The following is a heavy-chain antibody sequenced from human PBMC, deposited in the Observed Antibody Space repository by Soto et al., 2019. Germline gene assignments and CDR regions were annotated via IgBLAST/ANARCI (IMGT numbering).Heavy chain of an antibody. D-gene: IGHD6-13*01. V-gene: IGHV3-33*01. CDR3: ARGLRQQLVLVYYYGMDV. Sequence: GGSLRLSCAASGFTFSSYGMHWVRQAPGKGLEWVAVIWYDGSNKYYADSVKGRFTISRDNSKNTLYLQMNSLRAEDTAVYYCARGLRQQLVLVYYYGMDVWGQGTTVTVSS. CDR1: GFTFSSYG. J-gene: IGHJ6*02. CDR2: IWYDGSNK.